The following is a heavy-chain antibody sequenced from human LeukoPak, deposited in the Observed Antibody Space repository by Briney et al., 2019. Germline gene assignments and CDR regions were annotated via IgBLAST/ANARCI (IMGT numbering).Heavy chain of an antibody. D-gene: IGHD1-26*01. CDR2: ISSSSSYT. Sequence: GGSLRLSCAASGFTFSDYYMSWIRQVPGKGLEWVSYISSSSSYTNYADSVKGRFTISRDNAKNSLYLQMNSLRAEDTAVYYCARHIVGATDYWGQGTLVTVSS. CDR1: GFTFSDYY. J-gene: IGHJ4*02. CDR3: ARHIVGATDY. V-gene: IGHV3-11*03.